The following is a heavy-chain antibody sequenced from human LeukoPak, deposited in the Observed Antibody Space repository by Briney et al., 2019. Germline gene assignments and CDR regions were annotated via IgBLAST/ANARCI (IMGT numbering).Heavy chain of an antibody. CDR1: GFTFSSYG. D-gene: IGHD2-15*01. Sequence: PGGSLRLSCAASGFTFSSYGMTWVRQAPGKGLEWVSYISSSSSTIYYADSVKGRFTISRDNAKNSLYLQVNSLRADDTAVYYCARARLSFTRGIGANYFDYWGQGTPVTVSS. CDR2: ISSSSSTI. J-gene: IGHJ4*02. V-gene: IGHV3-48*01. CDR3: ARARLSFTRGIGANYFDY.